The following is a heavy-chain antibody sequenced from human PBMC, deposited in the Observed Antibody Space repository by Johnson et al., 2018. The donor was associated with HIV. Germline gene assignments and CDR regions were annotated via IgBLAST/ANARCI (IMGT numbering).Heavy chain of an antibody. D-gene: IGHD2/OR15-2a*01. V-gene: IGHV3-30*18. CDR3: AKDLSYPKTRAFDI. CDR2: ISYDGSNK. CDR1: GFTFNTYG. Sequence: QVQLVESGGGVVQPGRSLRLSCAASGFTFNTYGMHWVRQAPGKGLEWVAVISYDGSNKYYADSVKGRFTISRDNSKNTLYLQMYSLRAEDTAVYYCAKDLSYPKTRAFDIWGQGTMVTVSS. J-gene: IGHJ3*02.